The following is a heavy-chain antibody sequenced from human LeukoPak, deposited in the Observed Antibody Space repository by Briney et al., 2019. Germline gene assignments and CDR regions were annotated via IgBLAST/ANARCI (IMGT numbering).Heavy chain of an antibody. D-gene: IGHD3-10*01. CDR1: GFTFSSYA. V-gene: IGHV3-30-3*01. Sequence: GRSLRLSCAASGFTFSSYAMHWVHQAPGKGLEWVAVISYDGSNKYYADSVKGRFTISRDNSKNTLYLQMNSLRAEDTAVYYCARAQSYYYGSGSYLVYWGQGTLVTVSS. CDR3: ARAQSYYYGSGSYLVY. CDR2: ISYDGSNK. J-gene: IGHJ4*02.